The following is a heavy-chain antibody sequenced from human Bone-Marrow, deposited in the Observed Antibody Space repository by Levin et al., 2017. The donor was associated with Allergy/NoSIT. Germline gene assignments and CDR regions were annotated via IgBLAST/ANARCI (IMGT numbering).Heavy chain of an antibody. CDR3: TKDRWVGAVDH. CDR2: ISGSGDTT. CDR1: GFIFNNYA. J-gene: IGHJ4*02. Sequence: GGSLSLSCAASGFIFNNYAMSWVRQAPGKGLEWVSSISGSGDTTSYRDSVQGRFTISRDKSTNTLYLQMTRLNADDTALYYCTKDRWVGAVDHWGQGTLVSVSS. V-gene: IGHV3-23*01. D-gene: IGHD1-26*01.